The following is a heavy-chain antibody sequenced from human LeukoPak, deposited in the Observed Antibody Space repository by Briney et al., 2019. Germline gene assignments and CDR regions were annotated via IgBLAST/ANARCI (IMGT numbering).Heavy chain of an antibody. CDR3: AKDEGSSWYPPSYYYGMDV. J-gene: IGHJ6*02. Sequence: GGSLRLSCAASGFTFSSYAMSWVRQAPGKGLEWVSAISGSGGSTYYADSVKGRFTISRDNSKNTLYPQMSSLRAEDTAVYYCAKDEGSSWYPPSYYYGMDVWGQGTTVTVSS. D-gene: IGHD6-13*01. CDR2: ISGSGGST. V-gene: IGHV3-23*01. CDR1: GFTFSSYA.